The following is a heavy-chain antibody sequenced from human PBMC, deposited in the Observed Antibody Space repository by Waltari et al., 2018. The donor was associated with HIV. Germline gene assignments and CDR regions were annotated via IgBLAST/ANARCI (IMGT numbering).Heavy chain of an antibody. J-gene: IGHJ4*02. CDR2: IKQDGSEK. V-gene: IGHV3-7*01. Sequence: EGQLVESGGGLVQPGGSLRLSCAASGLPFSSYWISWVRQAPGKGLEWVANIKQDGSEKYYVDSVKGLFTISRDNAKNSLYLQMNSLRAEDTAVYFCARRRGSYCLDYWGQGTLVTVSS. CDR1: GLPFSSYW. CDR3: ARRRGSYCLDY. D-gene: IGHD1-26*01.